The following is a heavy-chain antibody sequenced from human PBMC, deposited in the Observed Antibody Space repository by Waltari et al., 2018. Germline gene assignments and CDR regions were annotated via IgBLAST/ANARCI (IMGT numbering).Heavy chain of an antibody. V-gene: IGHV1-69*01. D-gene: IGHD2-2*01. CDR2: IIPDFGTA. J-gene: IGHJ6*02. CDR1: GGSFSSYS. CDR3: TTSSYCGTTTCYQYYGMDV. Sequence: QVRLVQSGAEVKKPGSSVKVSCKAFGGSFSSYSINWVRQAPGQGLEWMGGIIPDFGTANYAQKVQDRLAITADESTSTAYMELSSLRSEDTAAYYCTTSSYCGTTTCYQYYGMDVWGQGTTVTVSS.